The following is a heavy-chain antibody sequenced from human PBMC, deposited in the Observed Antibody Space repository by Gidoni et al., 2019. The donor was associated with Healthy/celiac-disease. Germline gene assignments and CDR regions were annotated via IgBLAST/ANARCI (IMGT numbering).Heavy chain of an antibody. CDR2: ISYDGSNK. CDR3: ANGGNSLGGAFDI. CDR1: GFTFSSYG. Sequence: QVQLVESGGGVVQPGRSLRLSCAASGFTFSSYGMHWVRQAPGQGLEWGAVISYDGSNKYYADSVKGRFTISRDNSKNTLYLQMNSLRAEDTAVYYCANGGNSLGGAFDIWGQGTMVTVSS. J-gene: IGHJ3*02. D-gene: IGHD2-21*02. V-gene: IGHV3-30*18.